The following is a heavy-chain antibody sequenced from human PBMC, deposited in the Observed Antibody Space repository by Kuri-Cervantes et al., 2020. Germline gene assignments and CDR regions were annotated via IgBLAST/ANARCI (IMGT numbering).Heavy chain of an antibody. CDR1: GYTFTSYY. V-gene: IGHV1-46*01. CDR3: ARVLVQLWPRGYYYYYMDV. J-gene: IGHJ6*03. D-gene: IGHD5-18*01. Sequence: ASVKVSCKASGYTFTSYYMHWVRQAPGQGLEWMGIINPSGGSTSYAQKFQGRVTMTRDTSTSTVYMELSRLRSDDTAVYSCARVLVQLWPRGYYYYYMDVWGKGTTVTVSS. CDR2: INPSGGST.